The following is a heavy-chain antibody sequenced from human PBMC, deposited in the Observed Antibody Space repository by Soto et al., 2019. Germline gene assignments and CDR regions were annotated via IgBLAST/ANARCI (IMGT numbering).Heavy chain of an antibody. CDR2: IVPLFGTA. V-gene: IGHV1-69*12. D-gene: IGHD3-3*01. J-gene: IGHJ5*02. Sequence: QVQLVQSGAEVKEPGSSVNVSCKTSGGTFGNTAVTWVRQVPGQGVEWIGGIVPLFGTANYAQKFRGRVMITAEASPSTASMDLSSLRPDDTAIYYYARDGDPGYSFWSGPLGGGRFDPWGQGTLVTVSS. CDR3: ARDGDPGYSFWSGPLGGGRFDP. CDR1: GGTFGNTA.